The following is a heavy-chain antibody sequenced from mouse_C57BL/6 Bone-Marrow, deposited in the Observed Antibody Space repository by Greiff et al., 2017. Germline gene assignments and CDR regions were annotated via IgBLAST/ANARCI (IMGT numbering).Heavy chain of an antibody. V-gene: IGHV1-69*01. J-gene: IGHJ4*01. CDR3: ARAYDYDAMDY. CDR1: GYTFTSYW. D-gene: IGHD6-5*01. CDR2: IDPSDSYT. Sequence: VQLQQPGAELVLPGASVKLSCKASGYTFTSYWMHWVKQRPGQGLAWIGEIDPSDSYTNYNQKFKGKSTLTVDKSSSTAYMQLSSLTSEDSAVYYCARAYDYDAMDYWGQGTSVTVSS.